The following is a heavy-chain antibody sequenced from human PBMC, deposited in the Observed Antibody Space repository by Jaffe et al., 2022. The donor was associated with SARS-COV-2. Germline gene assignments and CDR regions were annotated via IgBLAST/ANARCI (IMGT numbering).Heavy chain of an antibody. D-gene: IGHD6-19*01. CDR3: ARAKGSGWYGYVFDY. J-gene: IGHJ4*02. CDR1: GFTFSSYS. V-gene: IGHV3-48*01. Sequence: EVQLVESGGGLVQPGGSLRLSCAASGFTFSSYSMNWVRQAPGKGLEWVSYISSSSSTIYYADSVKGRFTISRDNAKNSLYLQMNSLRAEDTAVYYCARAKGSGWYGYVFDYWGQGTLVTVSS. CDR2: ISSSSSTI.